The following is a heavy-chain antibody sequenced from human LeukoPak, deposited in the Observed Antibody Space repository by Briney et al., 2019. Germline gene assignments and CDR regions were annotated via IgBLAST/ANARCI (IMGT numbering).Heavy chain of an antibody. CDR1: GFSLSTSGVG. V-gene: IGHV2-5*01. CDR3: AQRLPAATFDY. D-gene: IGHD2-2*01. J-gene: IGHJ4*02. CDR2: IYWNDDK. Sequence: SGPTLVKPTQTLTLTCTFSGFSLSTSGVGVGWIRQPPGKALEWLALIYWNDDKRYSPSLKSRLTITKDTSKNQVVLTMTNMDPVDTATYYCAQRLPAATFDYWGQGTLVTVSS.